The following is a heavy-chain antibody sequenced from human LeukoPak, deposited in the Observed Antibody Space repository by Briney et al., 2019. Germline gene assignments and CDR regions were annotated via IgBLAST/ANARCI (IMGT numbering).Heavy chain of an antibody. CDR3: ARVTSDGYPHDY. V-gene: IGHV4-31*03. D-gene: IGHD5-24*01. J-gene: IGHJ4*02. Sequence: PSETLSLTCTVSGGSISSGGYYWSWIRQHPGKGLKWIGYIYYSGSTYYNPSLKSRVTISVDTSKNQFSLKLSSVTAADTAVYYCARVTSDGYPHDYWGQGTLVTVSS. CDR2: IYYSGST. CDR1: GGSISSGGYY.